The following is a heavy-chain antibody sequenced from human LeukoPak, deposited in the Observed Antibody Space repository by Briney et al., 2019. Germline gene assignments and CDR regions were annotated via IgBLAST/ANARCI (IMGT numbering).Heavy chain of an antibody. V-gene: IGHV3-21*01. CDR1: GFTFSSYS. Sequence: GGSLRLSCAASGFTFSSYSMNWVRQTPGKGLEWVSSISSSSSYIYYADSVKGRFTISRDNAKNSLYLQMNSLRAEDTAVYYCARVSIAAAADYWGQGTLVTVSS. CDR2: ISSSSSYI. J-gene: IGHJ4*02. CDR3: ARVSIAAAADY. D-gene: IGHD6-13*01.